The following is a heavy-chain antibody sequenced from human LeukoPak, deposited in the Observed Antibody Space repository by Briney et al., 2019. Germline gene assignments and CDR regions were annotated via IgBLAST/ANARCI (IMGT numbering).Heavy chain of an antibody. D-gene: IGHD6-19*01. CDR3: AKDTVAEGYYCYGMDV. J-gene: IGHJ6*02. V-gene: IGHV3-30*18. Sequence: PGRSLRLSCAASGFTFSNYVMHWVRQAPGKGLEWVAVISYDGSNKYYADSVKGRFTISRDNSKNTLYLQMNSLRAEDTALYYCAKDTVAEGYYCYGMDVWGQGTTVTISS. CDR2: ISYDGSNK. CDR1: GFTFSNYV.